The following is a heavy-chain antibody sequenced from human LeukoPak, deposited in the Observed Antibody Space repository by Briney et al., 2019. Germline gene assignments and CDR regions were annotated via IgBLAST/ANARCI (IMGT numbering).Heavy chain of an antibody. V-gene: IGHV3-23*01. Sequence: GGSLRLSCAASGFTFSSYAMTWVRQAPGKGLEWVSAISPSGDNTYHADSMKGRFTISRDNSKNTLYLQMNSLRAEDTALYFCARSGGVDVWGQGTTVTVSS. CDR3: ARSGGVDV. CDR2: ISPSGDNT. J-gene: IGHJ6*02. CDR1: GFTFSSYA. D-gene: IGHD3-10*01.